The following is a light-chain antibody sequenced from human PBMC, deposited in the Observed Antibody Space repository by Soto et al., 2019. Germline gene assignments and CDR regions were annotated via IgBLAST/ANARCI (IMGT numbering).Light chain of an antibody. CDR1: QGISSY. Sequence: QLTQSPSSLSASVGDRVTITCRASQGISSYLAWYQQKPGKAPKLLIYAASTLQSGVPSRFSGSGSGTDFTLTISSLQPEDFATYYCQQLNSYPPMYTFGQGTKLEIK. V-gene: IGKV1-9*01. J-gene: IGKJ2*01. CDR3: QQLNSYPPMYT. CDR2: AAS.